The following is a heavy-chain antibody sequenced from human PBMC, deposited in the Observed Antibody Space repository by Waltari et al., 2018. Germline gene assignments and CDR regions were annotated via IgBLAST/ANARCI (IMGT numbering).Heavy chain of an antibody. D-gene: IGHD1-1*01. V-gene: IGHV3-21*01. CDR1: GFTFSSYS. CDR3: ARDGWNSGLDY. Sequence: EVQLVESGGGLVKPGGSLRLSCAASGFTFSSYSMNWLRQAPGKGLGLVSSISSSSSYIYYADSVKGRFTISRDNAKNSLYLQMNSLRAEDTAVYYCARDGWNSGLDYWGQGTLVTVSS. J-gene: IGHJ4*02. CDR2: ISSSSSYI.